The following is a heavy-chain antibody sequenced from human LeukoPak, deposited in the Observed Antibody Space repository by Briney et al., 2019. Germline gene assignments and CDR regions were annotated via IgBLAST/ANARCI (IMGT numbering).Heavy chain of an antibody. D-gene: IGHD2-8*01. Sequence: GGSLRLSCAASGFTFSSYWMSWVRQAPGKGLEWVANIKQVGSEKYYVDSVKGRFTISRDNAKNSLYLQMNSLRAEDTAVYYCARGRRYCTNGVCYSDYWGQGTLVTVSS. CDR1: GFTFSSYW. CDR2: IKQVGSEK. V-gene: IGHV3-7*01. J-gene: IGHJ4*02. CDR3: ARGRRYCTNGVCYSDY.